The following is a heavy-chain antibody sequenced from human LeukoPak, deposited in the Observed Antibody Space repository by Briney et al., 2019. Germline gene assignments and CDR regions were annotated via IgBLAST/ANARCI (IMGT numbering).Heavy chain of an antibody. CDR2: ISRSGSTI. Sequence: GGSLRLSCAASGFTFNSYEMNWARQAPGKGLEWVSYISRSGSTIYYADSVKGRFTISRDNAKNSLYLQMSSLRAEDTAVYYCGSGYDIDYWGQGILVTVSP. CDR1: GFTFNSYE. V-gene: IGHV3-48*03. CDR3: GSGYDIDY. D-gene: IGHD2-2*01. J-gene: IGHJ4*02.